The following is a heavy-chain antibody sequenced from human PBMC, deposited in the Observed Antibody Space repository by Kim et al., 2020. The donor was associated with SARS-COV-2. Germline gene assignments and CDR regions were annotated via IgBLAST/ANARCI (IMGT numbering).Heavy chain of an antibody. CDR1: GFTFSSYG. V-gene: IGHV3-33*01. D-gene: IGHD2-8*01. CDR2: IWYDGSNK. J-gene: IGHJ4*02. CDR3: ARDLYPMATNLAY. Sequence: GGSLRLSCAAFGFTFSSYGMHWVRQAPGKGLEWVALIWYDGSNKYYADSVKGRFTISRDSSKNTLYLQMNSLRDEDTAVYYCARDLYPMATNLAYWGLGTLVTVSA.